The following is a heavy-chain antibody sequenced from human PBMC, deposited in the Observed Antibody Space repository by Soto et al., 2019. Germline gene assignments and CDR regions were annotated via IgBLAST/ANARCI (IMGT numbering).Heavy chain of an antibody. D-gene: IGHD3-22*01. J-gene: IGHJ6*02. CDR3: ARDYYDSSGYYSERYYYYGMEV. V-gene: IGHV1-46*01. CDR2: INPSGGST. CDR1: GYTFTSYY. Sequence: ASVKVSCKASGYTFTSYYMHCVRQAPGQGLEWMGIINPSGGSTSYAQKFQGRVTMTRDTSTSTVYVELSSLRSEDTAVYYCARDYYDSSGYYSERYYYYGMEVWGQGTTVTVSS.